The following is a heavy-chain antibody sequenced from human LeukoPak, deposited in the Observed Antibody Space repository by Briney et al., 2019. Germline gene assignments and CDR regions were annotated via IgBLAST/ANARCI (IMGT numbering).Heavy chain of an antibody. Sequence: HAGGSLRLSCAAAGFTFSTYALSWVRQAPGKGLEWVSDISGSGGSTYYADSVEGRFTISRDNSKNTLYLQMNSLRAEDTAVYFCARYLFDSSAFDYWGQGTLVTVSS. D-gene: IGHD3-22*01. CDR2: ISGSGGST. J-gene: IGHJ4*02. CDR3: ARYLFDSSAFDY. CDR1: GFTFSTYA. V-gene: IGHV3-23*01.